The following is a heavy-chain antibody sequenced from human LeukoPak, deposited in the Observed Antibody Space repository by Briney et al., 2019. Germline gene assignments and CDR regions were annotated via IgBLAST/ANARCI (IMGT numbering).Heavy chain of an antibody. V-gene: IGHV3-21*01. CDR1: GFTFSSYT. Sequence: PGGSLRLSCAASGFTFSSYTMNWVRQAPGKGLEWVSSISSSSSYIYYADSVKGRFTISRDNAKNSLYLQMNSLRAEDTAVYYCARQSSGYYPSGAFDIWGRGTMVTVSS. CDR3: ARQSSGYYPSGAFDI. D-gene: IGHD3-22*01. J-gene: IGHJ3*02. CDR2: ISSSSSYI.